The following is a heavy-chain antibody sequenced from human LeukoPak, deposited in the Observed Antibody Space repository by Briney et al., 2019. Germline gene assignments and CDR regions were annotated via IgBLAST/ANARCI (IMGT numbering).Heavy chain of an antibody. Sequence: SQTLSLTCALSGDSVSSNSAAWDWIRQSRSRGLEWLGRTYYRSNMYSDYAVAVKSRVTINPATSKNQFSLQLNSVTPEDTAVYYCASGAGTGKYYFDYWGQGTLVTVSS. CDR1: GDSVSSNSAA. J-gene: IGHJ4*02. CDR2: TYYRSNMYS. V-gene: IGHV6-1*01. CDR3: ASGAGTGKYYFDY. D-gene: IGHD6-19*01.